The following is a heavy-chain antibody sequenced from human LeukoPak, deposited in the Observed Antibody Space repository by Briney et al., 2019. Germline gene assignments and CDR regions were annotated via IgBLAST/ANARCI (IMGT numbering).Heavy chain of an antibody. Sequence: MPSETLSLTCSVSGGSINSGGYYWSWIRQPPGKGLEWIGYIYHSGSTYYNPSLKSRVTISVDRSKNQFSLKLSSVTAADTAVYYCARSDAGGTRNYYYYMDVWGKGTAVTVSS. J-gene: IGHJ6*03. CDR2: IYHSGST. CDR1: GGSINSGGYY. D-gene: IGHD1-26*01. CDR3: ARSDAGGTRNYYYYMDV. V-gene: IGHV4-30-2*01.